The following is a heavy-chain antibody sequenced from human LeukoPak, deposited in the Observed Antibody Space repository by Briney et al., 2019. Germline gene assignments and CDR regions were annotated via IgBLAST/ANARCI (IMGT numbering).Heavy chain of an antibody. V-gene: IGHV6-1*01. Sequence: SQTLSVTCAISGDSVSSNSAAWNWIRQSPLRGLEWLGRTYYRSKWYNEYAVSVKSRITINPDTAKNQFSLQLNSVTPEDTAVYYCARGVAPAGKGYFDYWGQGTLDTVSS. CDR3: ARGVAPAGKGYFDY. CDR2: TYYRSKWYN. J-gene: IGHJ4*02. D-gene: IGHD6-13*01. CDR1: GDSVSSNSAA.